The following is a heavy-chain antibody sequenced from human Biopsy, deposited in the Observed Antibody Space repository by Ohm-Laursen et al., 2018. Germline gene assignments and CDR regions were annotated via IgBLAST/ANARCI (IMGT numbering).Heavy chain of an antibody. CDR1: GFTVSTTY. CDR3: VRGRDY. Sequence: SCAASGFTVSTTYMSWVRQAPGKGLEWVSIIYLDGNTYYTDSVKGRFTISRDNSKNALYLQMNSLRTADTAKYYCVRGRDYWGQGTLVTVSS. CDR2: IYLDGNT. V-gene: IGHV3-53*01. J-gene: IGHJ4*02.